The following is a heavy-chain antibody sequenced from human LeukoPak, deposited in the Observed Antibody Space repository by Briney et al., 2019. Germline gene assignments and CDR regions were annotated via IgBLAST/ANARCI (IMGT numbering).Heavy chain of an antibody. D-gene: IGHD3-10*01. V-gene: IGHV3-30*18. J-gene: IGHJ6*02. Sequence: GGSLRLSCAASGFTFSSYGMHWVRQAPGKGLEWVAVISYDGSNKYYADSVKGRFTISRDNSKNTLYLQMNSLRAEDRAVYYCAKCEVGTSGSHYNDYYYYGMDVWGQGTTVTVSS. CDR3: AKCEVGTSGSHYNDYYYYGMDV. CDR1: GFTFSSYG. CDR2: ISYDGSNK.